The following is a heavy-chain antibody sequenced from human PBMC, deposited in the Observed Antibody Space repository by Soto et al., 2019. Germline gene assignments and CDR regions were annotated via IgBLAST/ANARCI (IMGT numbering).Heavy chain of an antibody. CDR1: GDTFSDYY. CDR2: IDTSGTKI. CDR3: ASHYDMWSGYLSPVDY. J-gene: IGHJ4*02. V-gene: IGHV3-11*01. D-gene: IGHD3-3*01. Sequence: QVQLVESGGDLVKPGGSLRLSCAASGDTFSDYYMSWIRQAPGKGLEWISYIDTSGTKIYYADSVKGLFTITRDNAKKSLYLEMNSLRDEDTAVYYCASHYDMWSGYLSPVDYWGQGTLVTVSS.